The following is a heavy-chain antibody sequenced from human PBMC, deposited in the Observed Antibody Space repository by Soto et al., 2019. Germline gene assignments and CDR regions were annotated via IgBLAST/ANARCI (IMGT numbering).Heavy chain of an antibody. CDR2: IVVGSGNT. Sequence: SVKVACKASGFTFTSSAMQWVRQARGQRLEWIGWIVVGSGNTNYAQKFQERVTITRDMSTSTAYTELSSLRSEDTAVYYCALDRVSGSAECFLYYYYVMYVWGQGTTVTVSS. D-gene: IGHD6-13*01. CDR3: ALDRVSGSAECFLYYYYVMYV. V-gene: IGHV1-58*02. J-gene: IGHJ6*02. CDR1: GFTFTSSA.